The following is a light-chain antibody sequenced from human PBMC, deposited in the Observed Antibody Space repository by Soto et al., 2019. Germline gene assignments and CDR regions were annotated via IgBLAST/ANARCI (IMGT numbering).Light chain of an antibody. V-gene: IGKV3-11*01. CDR3: QQRSNWPPV. CDR1: QSVSTY. CDR2: YAS. J-gene: IGKJ4*01. Sequence: EIVMTQSPATLSVSPGERATLSCSARQSVSTYVTYLAWYQQKPGQAPRLLLYYASNRATGIPARFSGSGSGTDFTLTIISLEPEDFVVYYCQQRSNWPPVFGGGTKVDIK.